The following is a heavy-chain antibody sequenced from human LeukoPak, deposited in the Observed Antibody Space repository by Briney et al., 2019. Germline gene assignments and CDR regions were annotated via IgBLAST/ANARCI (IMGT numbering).Heavy chain of an antibody. CDR1: GGTFSSYA. CDR3: ARAEVLLWFGEFKRPNWFVP. D-gene: IGHD3-10*01. V-gene: IGHV1-69*13. J-gene: IGHJ5*02. Sequence: SVKVSCKASGGTFSSYAISWVRQAPGQGLEWMGGIIPIFGTANYAQKFQGRVTITADESTSTAYMELSSLRSEDTAVYYCARAEVLLWFGEFKRPNWFVPWGQGTLVTVSS. CDR2: IIPIFGTA.